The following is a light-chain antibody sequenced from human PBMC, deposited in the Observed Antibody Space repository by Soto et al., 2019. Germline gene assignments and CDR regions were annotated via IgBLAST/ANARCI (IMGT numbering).Light chain of an antibody. Sequence: QSALTQPASVSGSPGQSITISCTGTSGDVGTYDLVSWYQYHPGAAPKLMIYEATRRPSGISNRFSGSKSGNTASLTISGLQAEDEAAYYCCSFAGSNAWVFGGGTKLTVL. CDR2: EAT. CDR3: CSFAGSNAWV. V-gene: IGLV2-23*01. CDR1: SGDVGTYDL. J-gene: IGLJ3*02.